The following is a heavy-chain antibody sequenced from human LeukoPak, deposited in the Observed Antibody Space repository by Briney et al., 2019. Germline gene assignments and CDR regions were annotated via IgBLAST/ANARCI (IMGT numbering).Heavy chain of an antibody. CDR1: GFTVSSNY. CDR2: IYSGGST. Sequence: GGSLRLSCAASGFTVSSNYMSWVRQAPGKGLEWVSVIYSGGSTYYADSVKGRFTISRDNSKNTLYLQMNSLRAEDTAVYYCAREIRSGYCSGGSCYGLGDAFDIWGQGTMVTVSS. V-gene: IGHV3-66*01. J-gene: IGHJ3*02. CDR3: AREIRSGYCSGGSCYGLGDAFDI. D-gene: IGHD2-15*01.